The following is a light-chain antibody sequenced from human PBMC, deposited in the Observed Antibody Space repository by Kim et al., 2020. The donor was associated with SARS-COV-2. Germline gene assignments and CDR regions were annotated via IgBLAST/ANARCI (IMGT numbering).Light chain of an antibody. CDR1: TRTIASNF. CDR3: QSYDSSTWV. J-gene: IGLJ3*02. V-gene: IGLV6-57*01. CDR2: EDD. Sequence: GKPVTISCPPHTRTIASNFVQWFQQRPGSSPTTVIFEDDQRPSGVPDRFSGSVDVSSNSASLTISGLKTEDEADYYCQSYDSSTWVFGGGTKLTVL.